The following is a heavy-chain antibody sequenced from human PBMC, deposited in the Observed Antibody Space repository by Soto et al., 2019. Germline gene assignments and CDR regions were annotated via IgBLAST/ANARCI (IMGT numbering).Heavy chain of an antibody. CDR3: AKDQVSRYYYDSSGLCFQH. CDR1: GFTFSSYA. D-gene: IGHD3-22*01. Sequence: EVQLLESGGGLVQPGGSLRLSCAASGFTFSSYAMSWVRQAPGKGLEWVSAISGSGGSTYYADSVKGRFTISRDNSKNTLYLQMNSLRAEDTAVYYCAKDQVSRYYYDSSGLCFQHWGQGTLVTVSS. J-gene: IGHJ1*01. V-gene: IGHV3-23*01. CDR2: ISGSGGST.